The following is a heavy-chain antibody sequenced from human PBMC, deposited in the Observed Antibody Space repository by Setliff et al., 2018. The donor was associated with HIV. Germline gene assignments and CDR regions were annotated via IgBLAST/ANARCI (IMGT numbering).Heavy chain of an antibody. J-gene: IGHJ5*02. CDR2: INSGKGNT. D-gene: IGHD2-2*01. CDR1: GYTFFSYA. CDR3: ARDRCNSVACYLYNWFDP. Sequence: ASVKVSCKASGYTFFSYALHWMRQAPGQRLEWMGWINSGKGNTEYSQKFQGRVTITRDTLASTAYMELSSLRSEDTAVYYCARDRCNSVACYLYNWFDPWGQGTLVTVSS. V-gene: IGHV1-3*01.